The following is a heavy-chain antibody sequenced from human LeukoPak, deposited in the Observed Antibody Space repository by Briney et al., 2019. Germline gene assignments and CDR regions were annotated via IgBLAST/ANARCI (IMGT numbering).Heavy chain of an antibody. D-gene: IGHD6-19*01. CDR1: GGSISGSSYY. J-gene: IGHJ4*02. CDR2: IYYSGST. V-gene: IGHV4-39*01. CDR3: ARHISIAVAGTRATDY. Sequence: PSETLSLTCTVSGGSISGSSYYWGWIRQPPGKGLEWIGSIYYSGSTYYNPSLKSRVTISVDTSKNQFSLKLSSVTAADTAVYYCARHISIAVAGTRATDYWGQGTLVTVSS.